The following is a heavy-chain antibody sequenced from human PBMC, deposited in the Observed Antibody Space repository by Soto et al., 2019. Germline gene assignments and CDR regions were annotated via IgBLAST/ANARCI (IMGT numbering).Heavy chain of an antibody. D-gene: IGHD3-3*01. CDR2: IDPSDSYT. Sequence: PGESLKISCKGSGYSFTSYWISWVRQMPGKGLEWMGRIDPSDSYTNYSPSFQGHVTISADKSISTAYLQWSSLKASDTAMYYCARVYYDFWSGYYTDYYYYGMDVWGQGXTVTVSS. CDR1: GYSFTSYW. V-gene: IGHV5-10-1*01. J-gene: IGHJ6*02. CDR3: ARVYYDFWSGYYTDYYYYGMDV.